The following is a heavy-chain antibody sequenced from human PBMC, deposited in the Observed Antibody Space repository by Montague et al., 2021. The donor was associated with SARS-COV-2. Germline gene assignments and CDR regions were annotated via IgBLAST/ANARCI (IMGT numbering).Heavy chain of an antibody. V-gene: IGHV3-48*02. J-gene: IGHJ4*02. CDR1: GFTFTSYS. CDR2: ISTSSDII. CDR3: ARGRGSYIDY. D-gene: IGHD1-26*01. Sequence: SQRLSCAASGFTFTSYSMSWVRQAPGAGLEWVSFISTSSDIIIYRDSVKGRFTISRDNAKNSVYLQMNSLRDEDTALYYCARGRGSYIDYWGQGTLVSVSS.